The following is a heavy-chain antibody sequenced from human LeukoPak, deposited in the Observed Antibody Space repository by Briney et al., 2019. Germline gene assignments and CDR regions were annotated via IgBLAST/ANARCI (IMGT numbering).Heavy chain of an antibody. D-gene: IGHD6-13*01. CDR1: GFTFRSYG. V-gene: IGHV3-33*01. CDR3: ARQEAAAARDWFDS. CDR2: IWYDGSIK. Sequence: GRSLRLSCAASGFTFRSYGMHWVRQAPGKGLEWVAVIWYDGSIKYYAASVKGRFTISRDNSKNTLYLQMNNLRVEDTAVYYCARQEAAAARDWFDSWGQGTLVTVSS. J-gene: IGHJ5*01.